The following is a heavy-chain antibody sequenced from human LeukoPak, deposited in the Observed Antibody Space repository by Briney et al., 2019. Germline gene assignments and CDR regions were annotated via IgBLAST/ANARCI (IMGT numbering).Heavy chain of an antibody. CDR1: GGSISSYY. Sequence: SETLSLTCTVSGGSISSYYWSWIRQPPGKGLEWIGYIYYSGSTYYNPSLKSRVTISVDTSKNQFSLKLSSVTAADTAVYYCARHQYDYVWGSYRYDAFDIWGQGTMVTVSS. CDR2: IYYSGST. V-gene: IGHV4-59*08. D-gene: IGHD3-16*02. J-gene: IGHJ3*02. CDR3: ARHQYDYVWGSYRYDAFDI.